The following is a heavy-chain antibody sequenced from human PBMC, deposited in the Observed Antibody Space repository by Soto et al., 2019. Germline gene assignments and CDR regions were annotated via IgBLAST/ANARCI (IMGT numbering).Heavy chain of an antibody. CDR2: ISWNSGSI. Sequence: GGSLRLSCAASGFTFDDYAMHWVRQAPGKGLEWVSGISWNSGSIGYADSVKGRFTISRDNAKNSLYLQMNSLRAEDTAVYYCAKGSNVAAGTVDYWGQGTLVTVSS. V-gene: IGHV3-9*01. D-gene: IGHD6-13*01. CDR1: GFTFDDYA. J-gene: IGHJ4*02. CDR3: AKGSNVAAGTVDY.